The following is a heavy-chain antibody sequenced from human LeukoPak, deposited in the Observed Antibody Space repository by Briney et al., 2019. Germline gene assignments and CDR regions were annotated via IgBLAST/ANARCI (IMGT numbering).Heavy chain of an antibody. J-gene: IGHJ4*02. D-gene: IGHD2-2*02. CDR3: ARDQLYCGGPTCYRTGDDS. Sequence: GGSLRLSFAASGFTFSSYWMNWVRQAPGKGLEWVAKMNHDGSEKYYIDSVKGRFTISRDNAKNSLYLRMNSLRAEDTAVYYCARDQLYCGGPTCYRTGDDSWGQGTLVTVSS. CDR2: MNHDGSEK. CDR1: GFTFSSYW. V-gene: IGHV3-7*01.